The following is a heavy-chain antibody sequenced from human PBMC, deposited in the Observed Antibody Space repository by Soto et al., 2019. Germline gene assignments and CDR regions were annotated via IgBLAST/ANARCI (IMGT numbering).Heavy chain of an antibody. J-gene: IGHJ5*01. D-gene: IGHD6-19*01. V-gene: IGHV3-23*01. CDR2: ITESGDNA. Sequence: GGSLRLSCAASGFTFYSHAITWVRQAPGKGLEWVSTITESGDNANYADSVKGRFTISRDNSKNTLFLQMTGLRVEDTAVYYCAKLSVAGGHNYFNSWGPGTLVTVSS. CDR3: AKLSVAGGHNYFNS. CDR1: GFTFYSHA.